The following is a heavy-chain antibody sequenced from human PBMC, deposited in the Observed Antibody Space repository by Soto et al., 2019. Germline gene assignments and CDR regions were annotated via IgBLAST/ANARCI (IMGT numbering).Heavy chain of an antibody. D-gene: IGHD3-10*01. V-gene: IGHV3-23*01. CDR3: AKLEYYGSGSYYMSPKYYFDY. CDR2: ISGSGGST. Sequence: GGSLRLSCAASGFTFSSYAMSWVRQAPGKGLEWVPAISGSGGSTYYADSVKGRFTISRDNSKNTLYLQMNSLRAEDTAVYYCAKLEYYGSGSYYMSPKYYFDYWGQGTLVTVSS. CDR1: GFTFSSYA. J-gene: IGHJ4*02.